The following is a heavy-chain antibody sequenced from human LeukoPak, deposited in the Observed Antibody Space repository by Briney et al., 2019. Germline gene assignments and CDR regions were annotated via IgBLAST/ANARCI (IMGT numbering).Heavy chain of an antibody. J-gene: IGHJ4*02. CDR1: GSTFSSYS. CDR2: ISSSSSYI. Sequence: GGSLRLSCAASGSTFSSYSMNWVRQAPGKGLEWVSSISSSSSYIYYADSVKGRFTTSRDNAKNSLYLQMNSLRAEDTAVYYCARAPQRLRFLEWLSRQFDYWGQGTLVTVSS. V-gene: IGHV3-21*01. CDR3: ARAPQRLRFLEWLSRQFDY. D-gene: IGHD3-3*01.